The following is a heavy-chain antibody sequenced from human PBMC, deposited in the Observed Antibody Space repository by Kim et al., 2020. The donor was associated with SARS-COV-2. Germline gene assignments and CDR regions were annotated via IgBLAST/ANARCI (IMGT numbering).Heavy chain of an antibody. Sequence: YAESGKGRFTISRDNAKNTLYLQMNSLRAEGTAVYYCAIIAAPPDGHFDIWGQGTMVTVSS. CDR3: AIIAAPPDGHFDI. J-gene: IGHJ3*02. V-gene: IGHV3-23*01. D-gene: IGHD6-6*01.